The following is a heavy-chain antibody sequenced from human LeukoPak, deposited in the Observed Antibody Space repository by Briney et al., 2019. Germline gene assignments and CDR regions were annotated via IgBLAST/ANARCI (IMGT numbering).Heavy chain of an antibody. CDR2: ISADSATT. J-gene: IGHJ4*02. CDR1: GFTFSSYS. CDR3: ARKSASGNYPLDY. V-gene: IGHV3-23*01. D-gene: IGHD3-10*01. Sequence: GGSLRLSCAASGFTFSSYSMNWVRQAPGNGLEWVSVISADSATTFYADSVKGRFTISRDNAKNTVFLQMSSLRAEDTALYYCARKSASGNYPLDYWGQGTLVTVSS.